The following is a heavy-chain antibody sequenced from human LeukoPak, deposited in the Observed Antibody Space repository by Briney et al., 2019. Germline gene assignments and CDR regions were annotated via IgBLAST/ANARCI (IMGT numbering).Heavy chain of an antibody. CDR2: ISGGGGTI. D-gene: IGHD3-22*01. CDR1: GFTFSAYS. J-gene: IGHJ4*02. Sequence: GGSLRLSCAASGFTFSAYSMNWVRQAPGKGLEWVAYISGGGGTIYYADSVKGRFTISRDNAKNSLYLQMDSLRAEDTAVYYCARNQGIDYYDSSGFYWGVEYWGQGTLVTVSS. CDR3: ARNQGIDYYDSSGFYWGVEY. V-gene: IGHV3-48*01.